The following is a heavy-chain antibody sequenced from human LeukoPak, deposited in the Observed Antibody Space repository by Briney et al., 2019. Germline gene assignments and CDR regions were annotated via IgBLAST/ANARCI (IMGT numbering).Heavy chain of an antibody. CDR2: ISGSGGST. CDR3: ARRRQQLANWFGP. V-gene: IGHV3-23*01. Sequence: GGSLRLSCAASGFTFSSYAMSWVRQAPGKGLEWVSAISGSGGSTYYADPVKGRFTISRDNSKNTLYLQMNSLRAEDAAVYYCARRRQQLANWFGPWGQGTLVTVSS. D-gene: IGHD6-13*01. J-gene: IGHJ5*02. CDR1: GFTFSSYA.